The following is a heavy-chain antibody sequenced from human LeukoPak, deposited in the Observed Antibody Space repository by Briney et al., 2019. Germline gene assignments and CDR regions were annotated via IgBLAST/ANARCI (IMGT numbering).Heavy chain of an antibody. CDR2: IIPIFGTA. CDR3: ARGPPDYSNTDGYYYYYMDV. D-gene: IGHD4-11*01. Sequence: ASVKVSCKASGYSFTSYGISWVRQAPGQGLEWMGGIIPIFGTANYAQKFQGRVTITADESTSTAYMELSSLRSEDTAVYYCARGPPDYSNTDGYYYYYMDVWGKGTTVTVSS. J-gene: IGHJ6*03. CDR1: GYSFTSYG. V-gene: IGHV1-69*13.